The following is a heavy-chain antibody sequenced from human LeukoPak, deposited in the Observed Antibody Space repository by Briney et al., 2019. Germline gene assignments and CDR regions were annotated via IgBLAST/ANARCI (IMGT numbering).Heavy chain of an antibody. J-gene: IGHJ4*02. CDR3: ALTVAGTFDY. D-gene: IGHD6-19*01. V-gene: IGHV1-69*01. Sequence: SVKVSCKASGGTFSNYAINWVRQAPGQGLEWMGGIIPIFGTANYAQKFQGRVTITADESTSTAYMEPSSLRSEDTAVYYCALTVAGTFDYWGQGTLVTVSS. CDR2: IIPIFGTA. CDR1: GGTFSNYA.